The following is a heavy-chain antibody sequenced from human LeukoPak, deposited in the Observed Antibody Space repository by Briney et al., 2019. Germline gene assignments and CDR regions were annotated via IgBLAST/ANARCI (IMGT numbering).Heavy chain of an antibody. CDR3: ARDAIVVVPAATAGYYYYGMDV. D-gene: IGHD2-2*01. CDR1: GGSISTYY. Sequence: PSETLSLTCSVSGGSISTYYWSWLRQPPGKGLEWIGYMYYSGSTNYNPSLKSRVTISVDTSKNQFSLKLSSVTAADTAVYYCARDAIVVVPAATAGYYYYGMDVWGQGTTVTVSS. V-gene: IGHV4-59*12. J-gene: IGHJ6*02. CDR2: MYYSGST.